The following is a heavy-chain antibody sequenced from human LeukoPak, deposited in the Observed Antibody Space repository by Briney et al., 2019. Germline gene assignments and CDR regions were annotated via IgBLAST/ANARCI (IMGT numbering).Heavy chain of an antibody. D-gene: IGHD2-2*01. V-gene: IGHV4-38-2*02. CDR1: NSSISTAYF. J-gene: IGHJ5*02. Sequence: SETLSLTCTVSNSSISTAYFWGWIRQPPGKGLEWIGSIYHRGNTYYNPSLKSRVTISVDTSKNQFSLKLSSVTAADTAVYFCAREKPPVVVPAATFDPWGQGTLVTVSS. CDR3: AREKPPVVVPAATFDP. CDR2: IYHRGNT.